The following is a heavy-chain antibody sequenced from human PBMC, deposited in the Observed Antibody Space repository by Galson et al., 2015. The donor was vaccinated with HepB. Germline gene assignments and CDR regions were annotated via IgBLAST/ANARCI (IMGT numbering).Heavy chain of an antibody. CDR1: GGTFSSYA. Sequence: SVKVSCKASGGTFSSYAISWVRQAPGQGLEWMGGIIPIFGTANYAQKFQGRVTITADKSTSTAYMELSSLRSEDTAVYYCARPIAADIVVVPAVQRAAYYYYGMDVWGQGTTVTVSS. J-gene: IGHJ6*02. V-gene: IGHV1-69*06. D-gene: IGHD2-2*01. CDR3: ARPIAADIVVVPAVQRAAYYYYGMDV. CDR2: IIPIFGTA.